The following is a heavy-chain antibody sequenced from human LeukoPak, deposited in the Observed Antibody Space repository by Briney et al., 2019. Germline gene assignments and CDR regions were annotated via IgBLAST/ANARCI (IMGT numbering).Heavy chain of an antibody. V-gene: IGHV4-59*01. CDR3: ARAGVYYTSESSLEY. CDR1: GGSISSYY. J-gene: IGHJ4*02. Sequence: PSETLSLTCTVSGGSISSYYWSWIRQHPGKGLERIGYIYYTGSANYNPSLKSRVTISVDTSKKQFSLKVSSVTAADTSVYYCARAGVYYTSESSLEYWGQGTLVTVYS. D-gene: IGHD3-10*01. CDR2: IYYTGSA.